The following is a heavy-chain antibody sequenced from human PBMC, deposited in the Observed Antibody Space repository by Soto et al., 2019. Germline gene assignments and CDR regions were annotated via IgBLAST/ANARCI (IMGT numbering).Heavy chain of an antibody. J-gene: IGHJ6*02. CDR3: ARDGRKHLWVEGLNAMDV. V-gene: IGHV1-18*01. D-gene: IGHD1-26*01. CDR2: ISGYNGKT. CDR1: AYTFTSYG. Sequence: QVQLVQSGPEVKKPGASVKVSCKASAYTFTSYGISWVRQAPGQGLEWMGWISGYNGKTNYAQKFRGRVTITTDTSTSIAYMELRSLRSDDTAMYYCARDGRKHLWVEGLNAMDVWGQGTTVTVSS.